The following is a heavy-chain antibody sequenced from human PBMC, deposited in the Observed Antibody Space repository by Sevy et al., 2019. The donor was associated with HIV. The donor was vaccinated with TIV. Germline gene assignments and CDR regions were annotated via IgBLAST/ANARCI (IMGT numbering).Heavy chain of an antibody. CDR2: ISWSSGNI. CDR1: GFTFDDYT. J-gene: IGHJ4*02. Sequence: GGSLRLSCAASGFTFDDYTMNWVRQAPGKGLEWVSGISWSSGNIAYADSVEGRFTISRYNAKNSLYLQMNSLRVEDTALYYCVKDRSGSYSFDYWGQGTLVTVSS. CDR3: VKDRSGSYSFDY. V-gene: IGHV3-9*01. D-gene: IGHD1-26*01.